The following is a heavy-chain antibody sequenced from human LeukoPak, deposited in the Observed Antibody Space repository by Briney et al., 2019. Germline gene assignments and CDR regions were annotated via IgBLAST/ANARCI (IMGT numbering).Heavy chain of an antibody. V-gene: IGHV3-74*01. D-gene: IGHD3-22*01. J-gene: IGHJ4*02. CDR3: TTDQLDSSGYYLGSFDY. CDR1: GSTFSSYW. Sequence: GGSLRLSCAASGSTFSSYWMHWVRQAPGKGLVWVSRINSDGSSTSYADSVKGRFTISRDNAKNTLYLQMNSLRAEDTAVYYCTTDQLDSSGYYLGSFDYWGQGTLVTVSS. CDR2: INSDGSST.